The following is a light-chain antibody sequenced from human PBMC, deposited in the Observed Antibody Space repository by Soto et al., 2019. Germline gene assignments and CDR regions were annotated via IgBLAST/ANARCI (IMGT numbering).Light chain of an antibody. Sequence: QSVLTQPASVSGSPGQSITISCTGTSSDVGSYNLVSWYQQHPGTAPKLMIYEAFKRPSGVSNRFSGSKSGDTASLTISGLQAEDEADYYSCSYAGSTTLYVFGTGTKVTVL. CDR1: SSDVGSYNL. CDR2: EAF. CDR3: CSYAGSTTLYV. V-gene: IGLV2-23*01. J-gene: IGLJ1*01.